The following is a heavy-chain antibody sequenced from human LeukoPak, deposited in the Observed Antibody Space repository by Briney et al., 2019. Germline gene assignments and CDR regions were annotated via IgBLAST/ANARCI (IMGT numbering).Heavy chain of an antibody. D-gene: IGHD5-24*01. CDR1: GFSVTNNY. Sequence: PGGSLRLSCAVSGFSVTNNYMSWVRQAPGKGLEWGSVFYVGGATYYADSVKGRFTISRDNSEYTLYLQMKSLRAEDTAVYYCARGDGYNFFDYWGQGTLVAVSS. CDR2: FYVGGAT. J-gene: IGHJ4*02. V-gene: IGHV3-53*01. CDR3: ARGDGYNFFDY.